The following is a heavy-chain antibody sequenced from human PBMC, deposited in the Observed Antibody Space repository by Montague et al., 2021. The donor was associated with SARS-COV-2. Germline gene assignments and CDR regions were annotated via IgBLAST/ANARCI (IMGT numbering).Heavy chain of an antibody. V-gene: IGHV4-34*01. CDR1: DGSFSDYS. CDR2: INHRGST. D-gene: IGHD3-22*01. Sequence: SETLSLTCAVYDGSFSDYSWTWIRQPPGKGLEWIGEINHRGSTNYNPSLKSRVTISVDTSKNQFSLKMTSVTAADTAVYYWARGRQHINMVVVVVTGGEYYFDFWGQGTLVAVSS. J-gene: IGHJ4*02. CDR3: ARGRQHINMVVVVVTGGEYYFDF.